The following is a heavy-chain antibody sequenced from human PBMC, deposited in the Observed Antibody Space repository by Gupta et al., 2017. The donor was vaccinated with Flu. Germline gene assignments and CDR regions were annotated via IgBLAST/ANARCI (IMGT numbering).Heavy chain of an antibody. CDR3: ASMSDDKAMFLLRDY. D-gene: IGHD5-18*01. V-gene: IGHV4-39*01. J-gene: IGHJ4*02. CDR2: IFYSGST. Sequence: QLQLQESGPGLVKPSEILSLTCTVSGGSISSTYYYWGWIRQPPGKGLEWIGSIFYSGSTYYNPSLKSRVTISVDTSKNQFSLKLSSVTAADTAVYYCASMSDDKAMFLLRDYWGQGTLVTVSS. CDR1: GGSISSTYYY.